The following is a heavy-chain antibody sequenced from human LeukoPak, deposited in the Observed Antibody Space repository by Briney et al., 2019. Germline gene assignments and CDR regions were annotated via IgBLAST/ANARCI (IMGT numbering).Heavy chain of an antibody. CDR2: INHSGST. CDR1: GGSFSGYY. CDR3: ARGRCSGGSCYAVDFDY. Sequence: PSETLSLTCAVYGGSFSGYYWSWIRHPTGKGLEWIGEINHSGSTNYNPSLKSRVTISVDTSKNQFSLKLSSVTAADTAVYYCARGRCSGGSCYAVDFDYWGQGTLVTVSS. D-gene: IGHD2-15*01. V-gene: IGHV4-34*01. J-gene: IGHJ4*02.